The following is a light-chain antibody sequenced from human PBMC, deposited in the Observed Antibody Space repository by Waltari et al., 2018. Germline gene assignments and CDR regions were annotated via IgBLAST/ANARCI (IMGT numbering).Light chain of an antibody. V-gene: IGKV3-11*01. CDR2: DAS. CDR3: QQRSIWPYT. CDR1: QSIRTY. J-gene: IGKJ2*01. Sequence: EIFLTKSQATLSLSRGGTPTLSGRASQSIRTYLGWYQQQPGQAPRLLLFDASNRATGIPARFRGTGSETDFTLTVSDLEPEDFGIYYCQQRSIWPYTFGQGTRLEIK.